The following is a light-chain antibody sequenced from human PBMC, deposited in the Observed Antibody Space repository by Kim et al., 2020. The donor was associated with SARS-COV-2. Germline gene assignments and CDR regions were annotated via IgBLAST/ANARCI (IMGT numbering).Light chain of an antibody. CDR1: QSVSSSC. CDR3: QQFFT. CDR2: GAS. J-gene: IGKJ3*01. Sequence: TLSLSPGERATRACRASQSVSSSCLAWYQQKPGQAPRRLIYGASGRATGIPDRFSGSGSGTDFTLTISRLEPEDFAVYYCQQFFTFGPGTKVDIK. V-gene: IGKV3-20*01.